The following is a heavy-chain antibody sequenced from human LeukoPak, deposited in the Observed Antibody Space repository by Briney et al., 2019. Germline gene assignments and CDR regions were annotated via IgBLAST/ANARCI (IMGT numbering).Heavy chain of an antibody. J-gene: IGHJ4*02. D-gene: IGHD3-22*01. CDR2: IRFDGSDK. CDR1: GFTFSNYG. Sequence: GGSLRLSCAVSGFTFSNYGMHWVRQAPGKGLEWVAFIRFDGSDKYYADSVKGRFTISRDNSKSTLFLQMNSLRAEDTALYYCARYHYDTSGFLDYWGQGTLVTVSS. CDR3: ARYHYDTSGFLDY. V-gene: IGHV3-30*02.